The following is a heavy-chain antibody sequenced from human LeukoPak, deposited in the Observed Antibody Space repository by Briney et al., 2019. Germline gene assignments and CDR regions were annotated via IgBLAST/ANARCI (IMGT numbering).Heavy chain of an antibody. V-gene: IGHV3-48*01. Sequence: PGGSLRLSCAASGFTFSSYSMNWVRQAPGKGLEWVSYISSSSSTIYYADSVKGRFTISRDNAKNSLYLQMNSLRAEDTAVYYCASRGLRFGNGNYFDYWGQGTLVTVSS. J-gene: IGHJ4*02. D-gene: IGHD3-3*01. CDR3: ASRGLRFGNGNYFDY. CDR2: ISSSSSTI. CDR1: GFTFSSYS.